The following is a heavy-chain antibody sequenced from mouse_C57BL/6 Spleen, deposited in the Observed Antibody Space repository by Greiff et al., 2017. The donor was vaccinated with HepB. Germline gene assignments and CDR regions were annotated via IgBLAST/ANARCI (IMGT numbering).Heavy chain of an antibody. CDR1: GYTFTSYW. D-gene: IGHD3-2*02. CDR2: IDPSDSYT. Sequence: VQLQQPGAELVMPGASVKLSCKASGYTFTSYWMHWVKQRPGQGLEWIGEIDPSDSYTNYNQKFKGKSTLTVDKSSSTAYMQLSSLTSEDSAVYYCARSTAQALAYWGQGTLVTVSA. V-gene: IGHV1-69*01. J-gene: IGHJ3*01. CDR3: ARSTAQALAY.